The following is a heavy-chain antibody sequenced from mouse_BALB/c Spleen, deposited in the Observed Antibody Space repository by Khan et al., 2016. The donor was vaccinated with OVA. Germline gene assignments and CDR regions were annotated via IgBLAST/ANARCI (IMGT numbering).Heavy chain of an antibody. Sequence: IQLVQSGPELVKPGASVKISCKASGYSFTGYFMNWVMQSHGKSLEWIGRINPHIGETFYNQKFKGKATLTVDESSSTAHMELRSLASEDSAVYYCARNYRSDFDYWGQGTTLTVSA. V-gene: IGHV1-20*02. CDR3: ARNYRSDFDY. J-gene: IGHJ2*01. D-gene: IGHD1-1*01. CDR1: GYSFTGYF. CDR2: INPHIGET.